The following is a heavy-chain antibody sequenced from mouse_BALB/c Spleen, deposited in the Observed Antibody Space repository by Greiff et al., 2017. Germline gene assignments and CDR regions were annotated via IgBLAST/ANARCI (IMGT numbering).Heavy chain of an antibody. CDR2: IWSGGST. CDR1: GFSLTSYG. J-gene: IGHJ4*01. D-gene: IGHD2-4*01. Sequence: VQRVESGPGLVQPSQSLSITCTVSGFSLTSYGVHWVRQSPGKGLEWLGVIWSGGSTDYNAAFISRLSISKDNSKSQVFFKMNSLQANDTAIYYCARNWAMIIGYAMDYWGQGTSVTVSS. V-gene: IGHV2-2*02. CDR3: ARNWAMIIGYAMDY.